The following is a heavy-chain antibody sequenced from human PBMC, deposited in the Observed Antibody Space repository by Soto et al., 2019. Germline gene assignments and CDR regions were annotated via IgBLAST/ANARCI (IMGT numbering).Heavy chain of an antibody. CDR1: GFTFSSYS. V-gene: IGHV3-48*01. CDR3: ARDFTYYYASPESFDF. CDR2: ISSSGHTI. D-gene: IGHD3-10*01. J-gene: IGHJ4*02. Sequence: GGSLRLSCAASGFTFSSYSMNWVRQAPGKGLEWISYISSSGHTIYYRDSVKGRFTISRDNGNNSLYLQLNCLRVEDTAVYYCARDFTYYYASPESFDFWGQGTLVTVSS.